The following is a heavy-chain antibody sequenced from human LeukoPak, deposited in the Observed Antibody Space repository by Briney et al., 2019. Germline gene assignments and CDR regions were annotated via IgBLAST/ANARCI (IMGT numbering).Heavy chain of an antibody. V-gene: IGHV4-61*08. CDR1: GGSISSGGYY. Sequence: PSETLSLTCTVSGGSISSGGYYWSWIRQPPGKGLEWIGYIYYSGSTNYNPSLKSRVTISVDTSKNQFSLKLSSVTAADTAVYYCARYYYDSSGYYRRFDYWGQGTLVTVSS. CDR3: ARYYYDSSGYYRRFDY. J-gene: IGHJ4*02. CDR2: IYYSGST. D-gene: IGHD3-22*01.